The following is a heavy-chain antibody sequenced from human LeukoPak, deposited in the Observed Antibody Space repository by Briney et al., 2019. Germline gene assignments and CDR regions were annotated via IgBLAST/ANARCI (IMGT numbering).Heavy chain of an antibody. J-gene: IGHJ6*02. CDR2: IVVGSGNT. V-gene: IGHV1-58*02. CDR1: GFTFTSSA. Sequence: SVKVSCKASGFTFTSSAMQWVRQARGQRLEWIGWIVVGSGNTNYAQKFQERVTITRDMSTSTAYMELSNLRSEDTAVYYCAADIPAYSQHYYYGMDVWGQGTTVTVSS. D-gene: IGHD4-11*01. CDR3: AADIPAYSQHYYYGMDV.